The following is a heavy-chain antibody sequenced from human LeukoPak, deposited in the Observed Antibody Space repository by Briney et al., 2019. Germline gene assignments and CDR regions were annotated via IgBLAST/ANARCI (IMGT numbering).Heavy chain of an antibody. CDR3: ARDQGGSGSSNFDY. Sequence: ASVKVSCKATGYTFTGYYMHWVRQAPGQGLEWMGRINPNSGGTNYAQKFQGRVTMTRDTSISTAYMELSRLRSDDTAVYYCARDQGGSGSSNFDYWGQGTLVTVSS. CDR2: INPNSGGT. CDR1: GYTFTGYY. V-gene: IGHV1-2*06. J-gene: IGHJ4*02. D-gene: IGHD3-10*01.